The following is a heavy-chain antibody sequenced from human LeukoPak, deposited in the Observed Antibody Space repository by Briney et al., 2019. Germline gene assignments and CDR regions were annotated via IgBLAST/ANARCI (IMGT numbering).Heavy chain of an antibody. V-gene: IGHV1-8*01. D-gene: IGHD3-9*01. J-gene: IGHJ4*02. CDR1: GYTFTTHD. Sequence: AASEKVSCKASGYTFTTHDLTWVRQATGQGLEWMGWMNPGSGDTAYAQKFQGRVTMTRDTSMSTAYMELSSLGSEDTAIYYCARGLGDYNTDWFPVSGYWGQGTPVTVSS. CDR3: ARGLGDYNTDWFPVSGY. CDR2: MNPGSGDT.